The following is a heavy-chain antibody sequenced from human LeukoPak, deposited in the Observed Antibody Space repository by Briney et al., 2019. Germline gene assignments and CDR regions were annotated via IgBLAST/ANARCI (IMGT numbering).Heavy chain of an antibody. CDR2: IYSSGDT. V-gene: IGHV4-61*02. J-gene: IGHJ3*02. CDR1: GGSITSGSEY. Sequence: SETLSLTCTVFGGSITSGSEYWTWIRQPAGKGLEWIGRIYSSGDTKFNPALKSRVTISVDTSKNQFSLKLSSVTAADTAVYYCARGTTVVTPRFAFDIWGQGTMVTVSS. D-gene: IGHD4-23*01. CDR3: ARGTTVVTPRFAFDI.